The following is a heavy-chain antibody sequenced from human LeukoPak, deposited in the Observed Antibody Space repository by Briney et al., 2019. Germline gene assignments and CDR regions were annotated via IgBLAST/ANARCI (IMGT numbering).Heavy chain of an antibody. CDR3: ARFTNGFDY. D-gene: IGHD2-2*01. V-gene: IGHV4-34*01. CDR1: GGSFSGYY. J-gene: IGHJ4*02. Sequence: PSETLSLTCAVYGGSFSGYYWSWIRQPSGKGLEWIGEINHSGSTNYNPSLKSRVTISVDTSKNQLSLKLSSVTAADTAVYYCARFTNGFDYWGQGTLVTVSS. CDR2: INHSGST.